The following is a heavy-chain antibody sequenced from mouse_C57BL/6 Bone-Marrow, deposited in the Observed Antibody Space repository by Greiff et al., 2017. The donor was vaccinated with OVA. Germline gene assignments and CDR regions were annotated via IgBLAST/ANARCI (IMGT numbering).Heavy chain of an antibody. Sequence: VQLQQPGAELVKPGASVKMSCKASGYTFTSYWITWVKQRPGQGLEWIGDIYPGSGSTNYNEKFKSKATLTVDTSSSTAYMQLSSLTSEDSAVYFCASPITTVVEEYFDVWGTGTTVTVSS. CDR1: GYTFTSYW. CDR2: IYPGSGST. D-gene: IGHD1-1*01. CDR3: ASPITTVVEEYFDV. V-gene: IGHV1-55*01. J-gene: IGHJ1*03.